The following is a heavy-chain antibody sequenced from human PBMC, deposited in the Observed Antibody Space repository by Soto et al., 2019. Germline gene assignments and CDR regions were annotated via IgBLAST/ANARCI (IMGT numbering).Heavy chain of an antibody. Sequence: EVQLVESGGGLVKPGGSLRLSCAASGFAFSSYSMNWFRQAPGKGLAWISYISTSATTIYYADSVRGRFTVSRDNGKNSLYLQMTSLRDEDTALYYCAREGTHYDSRSGYDVGPSDLWGQGTLVTVSS. V-gene: IGHV3-48*02. J-gene: IGHJ5*02. CDR2: ISTSATTI. CDR1: GFAFSSYS. D-gene: IGHD3-3*01. CDR3: AREGTHYDSRSGYDVGPSDL.